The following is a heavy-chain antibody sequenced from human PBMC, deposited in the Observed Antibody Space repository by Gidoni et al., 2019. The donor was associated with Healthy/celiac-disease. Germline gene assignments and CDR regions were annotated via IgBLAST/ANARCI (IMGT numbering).Heavy chain of an antibody. CDR2: IWYDGSNK. Sequence: QVQLVESGGGVVQPGRSLRLSCAASGFTFSSYGMHWVRQAPGKGLEWVAVIWYDGSNKYYADSVKGRFTISRDNSKNTLYLQMNSLRAEDTAVYYCARDQKDIVATIIFYYYYGMDVWGQGTTVTVSS. CDR1: GFTFSSYG. J-gene: IGHJ6*02. CDR3: ARDQKDIVATIIFYYYYGMDV. D-gene: IGHD5-12*01. V-gene: IGHV3-33*01.